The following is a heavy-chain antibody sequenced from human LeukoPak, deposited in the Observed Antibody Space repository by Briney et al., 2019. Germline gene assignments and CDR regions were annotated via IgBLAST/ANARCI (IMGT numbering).Heavy chain of an antibody. V-gene: IGHV1-18*01. J-gene: IGHJ6*03. CDR1: GYTFTSYG. D-gene: IGHD3-10*01. CDR3: ARSGGAYYGSGSDESRAYQYFYMDV. CDR2: ISAYNGNT. Sequence: ASVKVSCKASGYTFTSYGISWVRQAPGQGLEWMGWISAYNGNTNYAQKLQGRVTMTTDTSTSTAYMELRSLRSDDTAVYYCARSGGAYYGSGSDESRAYQYFYMDVWGKGSTVTVSS.